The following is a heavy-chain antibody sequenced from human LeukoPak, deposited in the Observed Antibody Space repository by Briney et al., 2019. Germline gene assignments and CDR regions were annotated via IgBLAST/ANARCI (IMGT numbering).Heavy chain of an antibody. V-gene: IGHV4-39*07. J-gene: IGHJ4*02. CDR3: ARRSRGWLVWEAADY. D-gene: IGHD6-19*01. CDR2: IYYSGST. CDR1: GGSISSSSYY. Sequence: PSETLSLTCTVSGGSISSSSYYWGWIRQPPGKGLEWIGSIYYSGSTYYNPSLKSRVTISVDTSKNQFSLKLSSVTAADTAVYYCARRSRGWLVWEAADYWGQGTLVTVSS.